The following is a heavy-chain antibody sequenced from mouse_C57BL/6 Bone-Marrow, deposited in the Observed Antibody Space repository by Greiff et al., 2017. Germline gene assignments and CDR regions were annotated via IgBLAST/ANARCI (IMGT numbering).Heavy chain of an antibody. J-gene: IGHJ1*03. CDR1: GYSFTGYY. D-gene: IGHD1-1*01. CDR2: INPSTGGT. Sequence: EVQLQESGPELVKPGASVKISCKASGYSFTGYYMNWVKQSPEKSLEWIGEINPSTGGTTYNQKFKAKATLTVDKSSSTAYMQLKSLTSEDSAVYYCARWTYGSSYWYFDVWGTGTTVTVSS. V-gene: IGHV1-42*01. CDR3: ARWTYGSSYWYFDV.